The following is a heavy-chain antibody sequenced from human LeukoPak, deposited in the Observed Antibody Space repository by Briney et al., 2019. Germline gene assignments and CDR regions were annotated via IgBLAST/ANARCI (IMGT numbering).Heavy chain of an antibody. CDR2: IIPILGIA. CDR1: GGTFSSYA. Sequence: SVKVSCKASGGTFSSYAISWVRRAPGQGLEWRGKIIPILGIANYAQKFQGRVTITADKSTSTAYMELSSLRSEDTAVYYCARDSPVLQLWFSWYFDLWGRGTLVTVSS. V-gene: IGHV1-69*04. CDR3: ARDSPVLQLWFSWYFDL. D-gene: IGHD5-18*01. J-gene: IGHJ2*01.